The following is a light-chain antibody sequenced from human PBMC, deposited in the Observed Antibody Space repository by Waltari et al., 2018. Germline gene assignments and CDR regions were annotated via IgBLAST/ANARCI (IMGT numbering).Light chain of an antibody. J-gene: IGKJ4*01. CDR2: GAS. V-gene: IGKV3-20*01. Sequence: EIVLTQSPVTLSVSPGESVTVSCRASQTITGSWLTWYHQKPGQSPRLPIYGASNRAPGIPDRVSGSGAGTDFTLTISRLEPEDSAVYYCQQYDGSVVTFGGGTKVEIK. CDR3: QQYDGSVVT. CDR1: QTITGSW.